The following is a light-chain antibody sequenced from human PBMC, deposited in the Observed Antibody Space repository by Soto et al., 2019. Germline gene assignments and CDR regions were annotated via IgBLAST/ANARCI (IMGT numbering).Light chain of an antibody. CDR2: GAS. CDR1: QSVSSN. Sequence: EIVMTQSPATLSVSPGERATLSCRASQSVSSNLAWYQQKPGQAPRLLIYGASTRATGIPARFSGSGSGTEFTLTISSLQSEDFAVYYCPQYNNWPPTWTFGQGTKVDNK. J-gene: IGKJ1*01. V-gene: IGKV3-15*01. CDR3: PQYNNWPPTWT.